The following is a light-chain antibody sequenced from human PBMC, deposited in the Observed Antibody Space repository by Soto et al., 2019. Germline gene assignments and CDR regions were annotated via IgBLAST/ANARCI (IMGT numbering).Light chain of an antibody. CDR2: DAS. J-gene: IGKJ5*01. CDR1: QDINKN. V-gene: IGKV1-33*01. CDR3: QKFHSFPIN. Sequence: DIQMTQSPSSVSASVGDRVTGTCQASQDINKNLIWYQQKPGKAPKLLIYDASDLETGVPSRFSGSGSGTGFTFTISSLQPEDYATYYCQKFHSFPINFGQGTRLEIK.